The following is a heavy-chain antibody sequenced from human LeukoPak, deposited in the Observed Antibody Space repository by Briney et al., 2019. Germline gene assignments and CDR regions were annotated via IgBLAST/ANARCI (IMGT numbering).Heavy chain of an antibody. CDR3: TRGGSYWGY. J-gene: IGHJ4*02. V-gene: IGHV4-61*08. Sequence: PSETLSLTCTVSGGSISSGDYYRTWLRQPPGTGLEWIGYISYSGSTNYNPSLKSRVTMSLGTSKNQFSLQMTSVTAADTAVYYCTRGGSYWGYWGQGTLVTVDS. CDR1: GGSISSGDYY. D-gene: IGHD3-10*01. CDR2: ISYSGST.